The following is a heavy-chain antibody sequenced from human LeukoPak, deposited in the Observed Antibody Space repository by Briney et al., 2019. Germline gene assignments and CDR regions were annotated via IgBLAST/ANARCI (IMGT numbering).Heavy chain of an antibody. D-gene: IGHD6-19*01. CDR3: ARAGYSSGWWFDP. Sequence: GESLKISCKGSGYSFTSYWIGWVRQMPGKGLEWMGIIYPGDSDTRYSPSFQGQVAISADKSISTAYLQWSSLKASDTAMYYCARAGYSSGWWFDPWGQGTLVTVSS. CDR2: IYPGDSDT. V-gene: IGHV5-51*01. CDR1: GYSFTSYW. J-gene: IGHJ5*02.